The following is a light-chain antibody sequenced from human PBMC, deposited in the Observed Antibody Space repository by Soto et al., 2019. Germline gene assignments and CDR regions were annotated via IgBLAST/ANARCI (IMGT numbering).Light chain of an antibody. CDR2: GAS. V-gene: IGKV1-33*01. CDR3: QQYENLPT. J-gene: IGKJ5*01. Sequence: DIQMTQSPSSLSASVGDRVTITCQASQNINNYLNWYQQNPGRAPKILIYGASNLEAGVPSRLRGSGSGTDFTFTISRKQPEDIATYYCQQYENLPTFGQGTRLEIK. CDR1: QNINNY.